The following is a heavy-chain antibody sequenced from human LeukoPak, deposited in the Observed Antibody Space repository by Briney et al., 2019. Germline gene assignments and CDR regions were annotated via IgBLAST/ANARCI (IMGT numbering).Heavy chain of an antibody. D-gene: IGHD3-3*01. CDR3: ARRLDDSYFDS. Sequence: SETLSLTCSVSGGYISSFYWSWIRQPPGNGLEWIGYIYHSGSTTYNPSLNSRVTMSVDTSRTHFSLKLNSVTAADTAVYYCARRLDDSYFDSWGQGILVTVSS. CDR2: IYHSGST. CDR1: GGYISSFY. J-gene: IGHJ4*02. V-gene: IGHV4-59*01.